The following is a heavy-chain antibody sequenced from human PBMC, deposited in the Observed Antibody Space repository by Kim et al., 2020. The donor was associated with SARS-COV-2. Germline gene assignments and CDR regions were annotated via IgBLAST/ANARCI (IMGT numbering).Heavy chain of an antibody. V-gene: IGHV3-23*01. CDR3: AKARYYYDSSGYYYGCDY. J-gene: IGHJ4*02. Sequence: GGSLRLSCAASGFTFSSYAMSWVRQAPGKGLEWVSAISGSGGSTYYADSVKGRFTISRDNSKNTLYLQMNSLRAEDTAVYYCAKARYYYDSSGYYYGCDYWGQGTLVTVSS. D-gene: IGHD3-22*01. CDR1: GFTFSSYA. CDR2: ISGSGGST.